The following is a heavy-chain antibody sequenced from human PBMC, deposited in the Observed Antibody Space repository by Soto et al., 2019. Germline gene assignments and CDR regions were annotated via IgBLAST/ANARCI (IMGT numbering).Heavy chain of an antibody. V-gene: IGHV3-23*01. CDR2: ISGSGGST. Sequence: HPGGSLRLSCAASGFTFSSYAMSWVRQAPGKGLEWVSAISGSGGSTYYADSVKGRFTISRDNSKNTLYLQMNSLRAEDTAVYYCAKAGPYYYGSGSYVVYGMDVWGQGTTVTAP. J-gene: IGHJ6*02. CDR1: GFTFSSYA. D-gene: IGHD3-10*01. CDR3: AKAGPYYYGSGSYVVYGMDV.